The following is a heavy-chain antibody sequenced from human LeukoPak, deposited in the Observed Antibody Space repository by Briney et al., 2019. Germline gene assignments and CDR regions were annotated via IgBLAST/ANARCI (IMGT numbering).Heavy chain of an antibody. CDR3: ARKVHYDILTGYPTGHCAY. CDR1: GGSISSYY. CDR2: IYYSVST. V-gene: IGHV4-59*08. Sequence: SETLSFTCTVAGGSISSYYWSWIRQAPGKGLEGIGYIYYSVSTNDNPSLTSRVTISVAPSKHQFSLKPSPVTAADTAVYYCARKVHYDILTGYPTGHCAYWGQGTLVTVSS. D-gene: IGHD3-9*01. J-gene: IGHJ4*02.